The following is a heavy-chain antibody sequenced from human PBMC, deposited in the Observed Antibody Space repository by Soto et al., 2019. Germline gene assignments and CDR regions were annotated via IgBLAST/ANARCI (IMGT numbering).Heavy chain of an antibody. CDR1: GGSISSSSYY. J-gene: IGHJ6*02. CDR3: ARYSSSSRPPLAYYYYGMDV. Sequence: PSETLSLTCTVSGGSISSSSYYWGWIRQPPGKGLEWIGSIYYSGSTYYNPSLKSRVTISVDTSKNQFSLKLSSVTAADTAVYYCARYSSSSRPPLAYYYYGMDVWGQGTTVTVSS. V-gene: IGHV4-39*01. CDR2: IYYSGST. D-gene: IGHD6-6*01.